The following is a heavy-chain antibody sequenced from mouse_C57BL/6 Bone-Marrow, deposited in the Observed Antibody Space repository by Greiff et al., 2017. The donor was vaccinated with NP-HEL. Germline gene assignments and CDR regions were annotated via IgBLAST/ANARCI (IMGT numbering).Heavy chain of an antibody. Sequence: EVHLVESGGGLVQSGRSLRLSCATSGFTFSDFYMEWVRQAPGKGLEWIAASRTKANDYTTEYSATVKGRFIVSRDTSQSILYLQMNALRAEDTAIYYCARDAGVYYAMDYWGQGTSVTVSS. V-gene: IGHV7-1*01. CDR2: SRTKANDYTT. J-gene: IGHJ4*01. CDR1: GFTFSDFY. CDR3: ARDAGVYYAMDY.